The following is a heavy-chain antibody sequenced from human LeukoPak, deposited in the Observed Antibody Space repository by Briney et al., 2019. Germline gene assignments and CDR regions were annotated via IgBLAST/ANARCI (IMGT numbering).Heavy chain of an antibody. D-gene: IGHD6-25*01. CDR2: IYYSGSA. V-gene: IGHV4-31*03. CDR3: ARDSYRSGPANYYYYYGMDV. J-gene: IGHJ6*02. CDR1: GVSISSGDDY. Sequence: KASETLSLTCTVSGVSISSGDDYWRWLRQHGGKGREWIGYIYYSGSACYNPSVKSRITISIATSKTQFSLKLSSVPAADTAVYYCARDSYRSGPANYYYYYGMDVWGQGTTVTVSS.